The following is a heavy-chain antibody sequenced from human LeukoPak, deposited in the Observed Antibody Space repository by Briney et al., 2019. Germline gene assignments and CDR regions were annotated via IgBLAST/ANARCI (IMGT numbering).Heavy chain of an antibody. CDR3: VSFYEAY. V-gene: IGHV3-7*01. CDR1: GFIFSSFW. D-gene: IGHD2/OR15-2a*01. Sequence: GGSLRLSCAASGFIFSSFWMSWVRQAPGKGLEWVANIKEDGSEKYYVDSVKGRFTISKDNAKNTVYLQMNNLRAEDTAVYYCVSFYEAYWGRGTLVTVSS. J-gene: IGHJ4*02. CDR2: IKEDGSEK.